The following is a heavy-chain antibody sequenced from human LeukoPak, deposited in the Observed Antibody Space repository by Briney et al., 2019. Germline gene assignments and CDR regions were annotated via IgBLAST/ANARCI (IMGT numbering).Heavy chain of an antibody. CDR1: GGSISSSNYY. J-gene: IGHJ6*03. V-gene: IGHV4-39*07. CDR2: IYYSGST. D-gene: IGHD2-15*01. CDR3: ARGAIGYCSGGSCYKSVSYYYYMDV. Sequence: PSETLSLTCTVSGGSISSSNYYWGWIRQPPGKGLEWIGSIYYSGSTYYSPSLKSRVTISVDTSKNQFSLKLSSVTAADTAVYYCARGAIGYCSGGSCYKSVSYYYYMDVWGKGTTVTISS.